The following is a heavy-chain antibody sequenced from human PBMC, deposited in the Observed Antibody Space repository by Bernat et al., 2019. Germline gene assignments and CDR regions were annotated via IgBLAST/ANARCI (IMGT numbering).Heavy chain of an antibody. CDR1: GFTVSSNY. D-gene: IGHD6-13*01. J-gene: IGHJ4*02. V-gene: IGHV3-53*01. CDR2: IYSGGST. CDR3: ARPISSSWYGALDY. Sequence: EVQLVESGGGLIQPGGSLRLSCAASGFTVSSNYMSWVRQAPGKGLEWVSVIYSGGSTYYADSVKGRFIISRDNSNNTLYLQMNSVRAEDTAVYYCARPISSSWYGALDYWGQGTLVTVSS.